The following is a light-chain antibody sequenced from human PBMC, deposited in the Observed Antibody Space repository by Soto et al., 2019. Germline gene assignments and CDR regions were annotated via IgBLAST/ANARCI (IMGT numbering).Light chain of an antibody. J-gene: IGKJ5*01. V-gene: IGKV1-39*01. CDR2: VAS. CDR3: QQSYNAPIT. Sequence: DIQMTQCPSSLSASVGDRFTITCRASQNIINYLNWYQQKPGKAPQLLIYVASRLESGVPSRFSGSGSGTDFTLTITSLQPEDFATYYCQQSYNAPITFGQGTRLEIK. CDR1: QNIINY.